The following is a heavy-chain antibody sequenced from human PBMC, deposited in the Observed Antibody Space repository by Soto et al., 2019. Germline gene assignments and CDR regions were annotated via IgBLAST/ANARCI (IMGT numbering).Heavy chain of an antibody. V-gene: IGHV3-23*01. CDR2: VSGSGGSI. D-gene: IGHD1-26*01. Sequence: GGSLRLSCAASGFTFNTYAMNWVRQAPGKGLEWVSTVSGSGGSIFYAESVKGRFTIARDNSRSTVYLRISSLRADDSAVYYCARDGGGAPYPYYYYAFDVWGQGTTVTVSS. CDR3: ARDGGGAPYPYYYYAFDV. CDR1: GFTFNTYA. J-gene: IGHJ6*02.